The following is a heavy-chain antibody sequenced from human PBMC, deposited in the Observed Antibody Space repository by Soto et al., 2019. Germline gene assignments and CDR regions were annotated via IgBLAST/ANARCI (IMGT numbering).Heavy chain of an antibody. D-gene: IGHD6-6*01. CDR2: IYYSGST. V-gene: IGHV4-30-4*01. CDR1: GGSISSGDFC. Sequence: PSETLSLTCTVSGGSISSGDFCWSWIRQPPGKGLEWIGYIYYSGSTYYNPSLTSRVTISVDTSKNQFSLKLTSVTAADTAVYYCAAPPRYWGQGTLVTVSS. J-gene: IGHJ4*02. CDR3: AAPPRY.